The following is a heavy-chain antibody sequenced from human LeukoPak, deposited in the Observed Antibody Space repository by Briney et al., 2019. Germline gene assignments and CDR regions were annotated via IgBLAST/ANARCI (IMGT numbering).Heavy chain of an antibody. CDR3: ARGAYLPEAWFHP. CDR2: IYTSGST. V-gene: IGHV4-61*02. Sequence: SETLSLTCTVSGGSISSGSYYWSWIRQPAGKGLEWIGRIYTSGSTNYNPSLKSRVTISVDTSKNQFSLKLSSVTAADTAVYYCARGAYLPEAWFHPWGQGTLVTVSS. J-gene: IGHJ5*02. D-gene: IGHD1-26*01. CDR1: GGSISSGSYY.